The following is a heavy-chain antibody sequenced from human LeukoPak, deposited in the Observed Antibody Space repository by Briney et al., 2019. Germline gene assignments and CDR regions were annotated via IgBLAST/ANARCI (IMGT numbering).Heavy chain of an antibody. CDR1: GFTFSSYA. J-gene: IGHJ4*02. D-gene: IGHD5-12*01. CDR3: ARARPSMWIDY. CDR2: ISYDGGDK. Sequence: GGSLRLSCAASGFTFSSYAMYWVRQAPGKGLEWVAVISYDGGDKFYADSVKGRFTISRDSSKNTLYLQMNSLRPEDTAVYYCARARPSMWIDYWGQGTLVTVSS. V-gene: IGHV3-30*04.